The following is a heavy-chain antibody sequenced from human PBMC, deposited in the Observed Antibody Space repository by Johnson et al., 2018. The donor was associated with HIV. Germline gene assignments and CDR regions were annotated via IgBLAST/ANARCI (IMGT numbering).Heavy chain of an antibody. V-gene: IGHV3-23*04. J-gene: IGHJ3*02. CDR3: AGLGGSHDAFDI. CDR1: GFTFSSYA. Sequence: VQLVESGGGVVQPGGSLRLSCAASGFTFSSYAMSWVRQAPGKGLEWVSGIGASGITTYYADSVKGRFTISRDNSKNTLYLQMNSLRAEDTAVYYCAGLGGSHDAFDIWGQGTMVTVSS. CDR2: IGASGITT. D-gene: IGHD1-26*01.